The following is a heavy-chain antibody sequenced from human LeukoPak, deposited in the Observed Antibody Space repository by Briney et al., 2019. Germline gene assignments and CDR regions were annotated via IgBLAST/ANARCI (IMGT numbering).Heavy chain of an antibody. J-gene: IGHJ4*02. V-gene: IGHV4-34*01. Sequence: SETLSLTCAVYGGSFSGYYWSWIRQPPGKGLEWIGEINHSGSTNYDPSLKSRATISVDTSKNQFSLKLSSVTAADTAVYYCARGRWLANWGQGTLVTVSS. CDR3: ARGRWLAN. CDR2: INHSGST. CDR1: GGSFSGYY. D-gene: IGHD3-9*01.